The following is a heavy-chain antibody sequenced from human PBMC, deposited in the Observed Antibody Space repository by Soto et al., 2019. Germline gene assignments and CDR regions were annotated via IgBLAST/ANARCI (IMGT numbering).Heavy chain of an antibody. CDR3: AILPARPHYYDYGMDV. V-gene: IGHV3-23*01. J-gene: IGHJ6*02. CDR2: ISGSGGST. Sequence: EVQLLESGGGLVPPGGSLRLSCAASGFTFSSYAMGWVRQAPGMGLEWVSAISGSGGSTYYADSVKGRFTISRDNSKKPLYLQMNSLRAEDTAVYYCAILPARPHYYDYGMDVWGQGTTVTVSS. D-gene: IGHD6-6*01. CDR1: GFTFSSYA.